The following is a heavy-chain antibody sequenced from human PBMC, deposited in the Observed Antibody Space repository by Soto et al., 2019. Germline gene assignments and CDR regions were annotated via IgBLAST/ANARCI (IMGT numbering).Heavy chain of an antibody. CDR1: GGSISSSNW. J-gene: IGHJ5*02. Sequence: SETLSLTCAVSGGSISSSNWWSWVRQPPGKGLEWIGEIYHSGSTNYNPSLKSRVTISVDKSKNQFSLKLSSVTAADTAVYYCARYYYGSGSYNWFDPWGQGTLVTVS. CDR2: IYHSGST. D-gene: IGHD3-10*01. V-gene: IGHV4-4*02. CDR3: ARYYYGSGSYNWFDP.